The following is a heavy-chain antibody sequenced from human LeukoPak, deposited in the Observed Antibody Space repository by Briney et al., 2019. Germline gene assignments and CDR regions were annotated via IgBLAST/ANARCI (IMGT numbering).Heavy chain of an antibody. J-gene: IGHJ4*02. D-gene: IGHD6-19*01. CDR2: IDKTTYPT. CDR3: AKFEGATIPGWFNDY. CDR1: EFIFSDYA. V-gene: IGHV3-23*05. Sequence: PGGSLRLSCAASEFIFSDYAMGWVRQAPGKVLEWVSTIDKTTYPTFYADSVKGRFTISRDNSKNTLYLQMNSLRTEDTAVYFCAKFEGATIPGWFNDYWSQGILVTVSS.